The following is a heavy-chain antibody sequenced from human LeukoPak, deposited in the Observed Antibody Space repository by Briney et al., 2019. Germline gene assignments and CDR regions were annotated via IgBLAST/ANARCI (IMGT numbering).Heavy chain of an antibody. Sequence: PSETLSLTCTVSGGSISSDYWSWIRQPAGKGLEWIGHIYNSGSTNYNPSLKSRVTMSVDTSKNQFSLTLSSVTAADTAMYYCAREGYSYGYRYFFDFWGQGTLVTVSS. J-gene: IGHJ4*02. CDR3: AREGYSYGYRYFFDF. CDR2: IYNSGST. V-gene: IGHV4-4*07. CDR1: GGSISSDY. D-gene: IGHD5-18*01.